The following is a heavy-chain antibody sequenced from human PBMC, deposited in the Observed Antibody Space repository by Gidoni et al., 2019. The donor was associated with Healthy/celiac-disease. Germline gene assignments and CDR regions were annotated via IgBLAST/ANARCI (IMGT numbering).Heavy chain of an antibody. Sequence: EVQLLESGGGLVQPGGSLRLSCAASGFTFSSYAMSWVRQAPGKGLEWVSAISGSGGSTYYADSVKGRFTISRDNSKNTLYLQMNSLRAEDTAVYYCAKDLGKGDYGPQLFDYWGQGTLVTVSS. V-gene: IGHV3-23*01. D-gene: IGHD4-17*01. CDR1: GFTFSSYA. CDR2: ISGSGGST. CDR3: AKDLGKGDYGPQLFDY. J-gene: IGHJ4*02.